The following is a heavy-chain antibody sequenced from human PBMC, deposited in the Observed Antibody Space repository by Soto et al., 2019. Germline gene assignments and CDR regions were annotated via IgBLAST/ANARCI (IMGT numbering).Heavy chain of an antibody. J-gene: IGHJ4*02. V-gene: IGHV3-23*01. CDR3: ATVHNTTRSFNY. D-gene: IGHD1-20*01. Sequence: GESLKMSCSASGFSVNTDAISLVPQAPGKGLEWVSTTGISGRTTYYADSVKGRFTVSRDDSQNTLDLQMSSLRAEDTAVYYCATVHNTTRSFNYWGQGTLVTVSS. CDR2: TGISGRTT. CDR1: GFSVNTDA.